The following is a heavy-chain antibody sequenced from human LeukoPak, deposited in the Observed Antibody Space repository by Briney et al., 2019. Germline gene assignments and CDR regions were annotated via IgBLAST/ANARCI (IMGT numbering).Heavy chain of an antibody. V-gene: IGHV4-39*01. Sequence: SETLSLTCTVSGGSICNNNYYWAWIRQPPGKGLECIGSIYYSGSPSYNPSLKSRVTISVDTSKDQFSLRLSSVTAADTAVYYCATWRTAKTGFDYWGQGTLVTVSS. D-gene: IGHD1-1*01. CDR1: GGSICNNNYY. CDR2: IYYSGSP. J-gene: IGHJ4*02. CDR3: ATWRTAKTGFDY.